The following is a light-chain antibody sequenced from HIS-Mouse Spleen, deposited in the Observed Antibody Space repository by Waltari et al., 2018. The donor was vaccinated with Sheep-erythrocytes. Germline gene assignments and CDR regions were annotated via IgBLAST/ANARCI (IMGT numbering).Light chain of an antibody. CDR1: SSDVGSYNL. V-gene: IGLV2-23*01. CDR3: CSYAGSSTPWV. J-gene: IGLJ3*02. CDR2: EGR. Sequence: QSALTQPASVSGSPGQSITISCTGTSSDVGSYNLVSWYQQHPGKAPKLMIYEGRKRPSGVSNRLSGSKSGNTAALTISGLQAEDEADYYCCSYAGSSTPWVFGGGTRLTV.